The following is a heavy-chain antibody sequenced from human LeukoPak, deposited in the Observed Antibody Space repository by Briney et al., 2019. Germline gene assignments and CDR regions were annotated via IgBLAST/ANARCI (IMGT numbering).Heavy chain of an antibody. D-gene: IGHD3-10*01. CDR1: GFTFSSYA. V-gene: IGHV3-30*04. CDR3: ARGLKGYGSGSYPIAY. J-gene: IGHJ4*02. Sequence: GGSLRLSCAASGFTFSSYAMHWVRQAPGKGLEWVAVISYDGSNKYYADSVKGRFTISRDNSKNTLYLQMNSLRAEDTAVYYCARGLKGYGSGSYPIAYWGQGTLVTVSS. CDR2: ISYDGSNK.